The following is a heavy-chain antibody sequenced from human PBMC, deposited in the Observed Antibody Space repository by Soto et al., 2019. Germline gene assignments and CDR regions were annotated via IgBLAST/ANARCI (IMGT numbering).Heavy chain of an antibody. V-gene: IGHV1-69*13. D-gene: IGHD1-1*01. CDR1: GGTFSSYA. CDR3: ARAEVLFNWFDP. Sequence: SVKVSCKASGGTFSSYAISWVRQAPGQGLEWMGGIIPIFGTANYAQKFQGRVTITADESTSTAYMELSSLRSEDTAVYYCARAEVLFNWFDPWGQGTLVTVSS. CDR2: IIPIFGTA. J-gene: IGHJ5*02.